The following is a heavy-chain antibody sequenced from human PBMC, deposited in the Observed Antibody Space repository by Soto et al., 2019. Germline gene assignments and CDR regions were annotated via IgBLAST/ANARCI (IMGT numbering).Heavy chain of an antibody. V-gene: IGHV2-5*02. CDR1: GFSLSTSGVG. CDR2: IYWDDDK. J-gene: IGHJ3*02. CDR3: AHRFQWGIAVAGTNAFDI. D-gene: IGHD6-19*01. Sequence: QITLKESGPTLVKPTQTLTLTCTFSGFSLSTSGVGVGWIRQPPGKALEWLALIYWDDDKRYSPSLKSRLTITKDTSKNQVVLTMTIMDPVDTATYYCAHRFQWGIAVAGTNAFDIWGQGSMVPVSS.